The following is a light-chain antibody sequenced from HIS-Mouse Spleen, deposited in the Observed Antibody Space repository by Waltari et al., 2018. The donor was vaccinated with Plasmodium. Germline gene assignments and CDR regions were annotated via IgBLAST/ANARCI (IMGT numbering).Light chain of an antibody. CDR1: NIGSKN. Sequence: SYELTQPLSVSVALGQTARITCGGNNIGSKNVHWYQQKPGQAPVLGIYRDSNRPSGIPERVSGSNSGNTATLTISRAQAGDEADYYGQVWDSSTVVFGGGTKLTVL. J-gene: IGLJ2*01. CDR2: RDS. CDR3: QVWDSSTVV. V-gene: IGLV3-9*01.